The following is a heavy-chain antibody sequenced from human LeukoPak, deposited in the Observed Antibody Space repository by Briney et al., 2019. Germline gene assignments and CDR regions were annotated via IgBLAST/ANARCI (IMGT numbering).Heavy chain of an antibody. Sequence: QHGGSLRLSCGGSGFTFSSYWMHWVRQPPGKGLVWVSRINHDGCSTRYEHSVQGRFTISRDNAKNTLYLQMNSLSAEDTALYYCARLARGEYYYNYMDVWVKGTTVTVSS. CDR2: INHDGCST. CDR1: GFTFSSYW. CDR3: ARLARGEYYYNYMDV. D-gene: IGHD3-16*01. J-gene: IGHJ6*03. V-gene: IGHV3-74*01.